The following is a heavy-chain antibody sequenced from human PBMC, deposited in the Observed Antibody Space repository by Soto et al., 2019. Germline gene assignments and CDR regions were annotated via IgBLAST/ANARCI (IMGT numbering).Heavy chain of an antibody. CDR2: ISSSSSYI. D-gene: IGHD5-18*01. CDR1: GFTFSSYS. CDR3: ARDQPGYSYGYGLGY. J-gene: IGHJ4*02. Sequence: EVQLVESGGGLVKPGGSLRLSCAASGFTFSSYSMNWVRQAPGKGLEWVSSISSSSSYIYYADSVKGRFTISRDNAKNSLYLQMNCRRAEDTAGYYCARDQPGYSYGYGLGYWGQGSLVTVSS. V-gene: IGHV3-21*01.